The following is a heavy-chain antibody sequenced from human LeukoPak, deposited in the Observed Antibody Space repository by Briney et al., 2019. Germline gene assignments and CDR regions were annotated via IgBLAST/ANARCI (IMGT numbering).Heavy chain of an antibody. Sequence: GGSLRLSCAASGFTFSSYSMNWVRQAPGKGLEGVAVIWYDGSNKYYADSVKGRFTISRDNSKNTLYLQMNSLRAEDTAVYYCVRSQGVLPADIWGQGTMVTVSS. V-gene: IGHV3-33*08. CDR1: GFTFSSYS. CDR3: VRSQGVLPADI. D-gene: IGHD2-2*01. J-gene: IGHJ3*02. CDR2: IWYDGSNK.